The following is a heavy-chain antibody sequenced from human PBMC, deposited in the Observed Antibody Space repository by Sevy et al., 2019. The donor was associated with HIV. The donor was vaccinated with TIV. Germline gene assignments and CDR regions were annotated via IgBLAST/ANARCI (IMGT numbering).Heavy chain of an antibody. Sequence: GGSLRLSCTGSGFTFGDYAMSWFRQAPGMGLEWVGFIRSKDYGGATEYAASVKGRFTISRDDSKSIADLQMNGLKTEDTAFYYCTRGYYYDSSGYSDYWGQGTLVTVSS. CDR1: GFTFGDYA. CDR3: TRGYYYDSSGYSDY. D-gene: IGHD3-22*01. CDR2: IRSKDYGGAT. J-gene: IGHJ4*02. V-gene: IGHV3-49*03.